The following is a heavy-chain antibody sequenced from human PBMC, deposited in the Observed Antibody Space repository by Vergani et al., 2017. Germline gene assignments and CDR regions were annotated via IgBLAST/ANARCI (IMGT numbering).Heavy chain of an antibody. Sequence: QVQLQESGPGLVKPSETLSLTCTVSGGSLSSYYWSWIRPPAGKGLEWIGRIYTSGSTNYNPSLKSRVTMSVDTSKNQFSLKLSSVTAADTAVYYCARDRFEQDYYDDYMDVWGKGTTVTVSS. CDR1: GGSLSSYY. J-gene: IGHJ6*03. D-gene: IGHD1/OR15-1a*01. CDR3: ARDRFEQDYYDDYMDV. V-gene: IGHV4-4*07. CDR2: IYTSGST.